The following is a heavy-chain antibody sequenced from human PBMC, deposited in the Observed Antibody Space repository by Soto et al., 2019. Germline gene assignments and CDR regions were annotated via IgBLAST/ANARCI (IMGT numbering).Heavy chain of an antibody. CDR2: TYHSGNP. Sequence: PSETLSLTCDVSGDTISTGGYTWAWIRQPPGKALEWIGHTYHSGNPYYNPSLKSRVTISVDTSKNQFSLKLNSVTAADTAVYYCARHYAVLLYYIDYWGQGTLVTVSS. CDR3: ARHYAVLLYYIDY. CDR1: GDTISTGGYT. D-gene: IGHD2-15*01. V-gene: IGHV4-30-2*03. J-gene: IGHJ4*02.